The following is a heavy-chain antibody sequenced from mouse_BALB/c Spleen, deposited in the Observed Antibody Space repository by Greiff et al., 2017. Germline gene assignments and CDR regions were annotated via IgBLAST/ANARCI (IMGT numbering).Heavy chain of an antibody. V-gene: IGHV1-14*01. D-gene: IGHD2-13*01. Sequence: VQLQQSGPELVKPGASVKMSCTASGYTFTSYVMPWVKQKPGQGLEWIGYINPYNDGTKYNEKFKGKATLTSDKSSSTAYMELSSLTSEDSAVYYCASVTRYWYFDVWGAGTTVTVSS. CDR3: ASVTRYWYFDV. J-gene: IGHJ1*01. CDR2: INPYNDGT. CDR1: GYTFTSYV.